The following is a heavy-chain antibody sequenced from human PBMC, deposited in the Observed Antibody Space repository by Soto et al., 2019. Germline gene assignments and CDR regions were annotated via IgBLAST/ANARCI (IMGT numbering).Heavy chain of an antibody. CDR1: GGSISSGGYY. D-gene: IGHD6-13*01. V-gene: IGHV4-31*03. J-gene: IGHJ4*02. Sequence: QVQLQESGPGLVKPSQTLSLTCTVSGGSISSGGYYWSWIRQHPGKGLEWIGYIYYSGSTYYNPSLKSRVTISVDTAKTHFSLRLGSVTAADTAVYYCARGGGTAEVDYWGQGTLVTVSS. CDR3: ARGGGTAEVDY. CDR2: IYYSGST.